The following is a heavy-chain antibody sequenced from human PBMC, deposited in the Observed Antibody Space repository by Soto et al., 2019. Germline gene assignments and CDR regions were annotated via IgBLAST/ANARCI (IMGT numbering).Heavy chain of an antibody. CDR3: ARARLVGFGELRRGWFDP. D-gene: IGHD3-10*01. J-gene: IGHJ5*02. V-gene: IGHV4-31*03. CDR2: IYYRGST. Sequence: QVQLQESGPGLVKPSQTLSLTCTVSGGSIRSGGYYWGWIRQHPGKGLEWIGYIYYRGSTYYNPSLKSRVTISVDTSKNQFSLKLSSVTAADTAVYYCARARLVGFGELRRGWFDPWGQGTLVTVSS. CDR1: GGSIRSGGYY.